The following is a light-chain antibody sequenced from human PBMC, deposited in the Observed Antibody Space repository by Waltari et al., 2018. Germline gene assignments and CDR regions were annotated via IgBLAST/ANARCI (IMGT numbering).Light chain of an antibody. V-gene: IGKV3-11*01. J-gene: IGKJ4*01. CDR2: DTS. CDR1: ESVYKY. CDR3: QQGSILPLT. Sequence: EVVLTQSPVTLSLSAGERVSLSCSASESVYKYLAWYQQRPGQPPRLLIYDTSNRAAGVPGRFSGSGYGTDFTLTITSLEAEDFAVYFCQQGSILPLTFGGGTRVEIK.